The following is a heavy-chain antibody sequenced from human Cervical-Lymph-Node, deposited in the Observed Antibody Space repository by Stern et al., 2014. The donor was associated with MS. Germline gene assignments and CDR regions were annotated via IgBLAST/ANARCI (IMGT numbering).Heavy chain of an antibody. J-gene: IGHJ4*02. V-gene: IGHV1-69*01. D-gene: IGHD6-13*01. CDR2: LTPMFGTS. Sequence: VQLVQSGAEVKKPGSSVKVSCKASGGSFSMDSISWVRQAPGQGLEWMGGLTPMFGTSNYAQKFQCRVTTTADVSTSTAYMELTSLRSEDTAVYFCARDQGCIADSWGQGTLVIVSS. CDR3: ARDQGCIADS. CDR1: GGSFSMDS.